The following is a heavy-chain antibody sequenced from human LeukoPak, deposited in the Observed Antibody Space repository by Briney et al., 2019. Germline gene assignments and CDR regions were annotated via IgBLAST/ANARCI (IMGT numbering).Heavy chain of an antibody. V-gene: IGHV3-23*01. CDR1: GXPFSSYH. Sequence: SGGSLRLSCTASGXPFSSYHVNWVRQAPGKGLELVSVIGGSGDGTYYADSVKGRFTISRDNAKKSLYLQMNSLRAEDTALYYCARRDYYGSGSPDFWGQGTLVTVSS. CDR2: IGGSGDGT. D-gene: IGHD3-10*01. CDR3: ARRDYYGSGSPDF. J-gene: IGHJ4*02.